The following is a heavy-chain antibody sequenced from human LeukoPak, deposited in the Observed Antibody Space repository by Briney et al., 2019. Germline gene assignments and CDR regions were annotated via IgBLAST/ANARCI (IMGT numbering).Heavy chain of an antibody. Sequence: GGSLRLSCAASGFTFSSYEMNWVRQAPGKGLEWVSYISSSGSTIYYADSVKGRFTISSDNAKNSLYLQMNSLRAEDTATYYCAIGCKRDCLSSGYEFWGQGILVTVSS. D-gene: IGHD2-15*01. CDR1: GFTFSSYE. V-gene: IGHV3-48*03. J-gene: IGHJ4*02. CDR3: AIGCKRDCLSSGYEF. CDR2: ISSSGSTI.